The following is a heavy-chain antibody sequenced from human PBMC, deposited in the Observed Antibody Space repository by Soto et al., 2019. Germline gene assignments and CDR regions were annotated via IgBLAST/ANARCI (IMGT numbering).Heavy chain of an antibody. CDR2: ISYSGST. Sequence: PSETLSLTCTVSGGSISSYYWSWIRQPPGRGLEWIGYISYSGSTNYNPSLKSRVTISVDTSKNQFSLKLSSVTAADTAVYYCARAPYHYDSSGYYHFDYWGQGTLVTVSS. J-gene: IGHJ4*02. CDR1: GGSISSYY. CDR3: ARAPYHYDSSGYYHFDY. V-gene: IGHV4-59*08. D-gene: IGHD3-22*01.